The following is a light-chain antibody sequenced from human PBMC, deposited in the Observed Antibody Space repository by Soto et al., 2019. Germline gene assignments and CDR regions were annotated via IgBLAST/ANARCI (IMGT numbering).Light chain of an antibody. CDR1: SSDIGDYNY. CDR3: SSYSSGSTLGV. Sequence: QSVLTQPPSASGSPGQSVTFSCTGTSSDIGDYNYVSWYQQHPGKAPKLMIYEVNNRPSGVSNRFSGSKSGNTASLTISGIQAEEEAVYYCSSYSSGSTLGVFGGGTKVTV. CDR2: EVN. J-gene: IGLJ3*02. V-gene: IGLV2-14*01.